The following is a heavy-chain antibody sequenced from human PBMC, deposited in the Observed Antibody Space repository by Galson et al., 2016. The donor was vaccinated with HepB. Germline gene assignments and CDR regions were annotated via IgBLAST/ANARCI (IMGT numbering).Heavy chain of an antibody. CDR1: GLMFSSSD. CDR3: AGVWI. V-gene: IGHV3-23*01. D-gene: IGHD3-16*01. CDR2: IGSSGVIT. Sequence: SLRLSCAVSGLMFSSSDMSWVRQAPGQGLEWVSHIGSSGVITYYADSVRGRFTISRDSSKSTLYLQMHSLRDEDTAVYYCAGVWIWGQGTKVTVSS. J-gene: IGHJ3*02.